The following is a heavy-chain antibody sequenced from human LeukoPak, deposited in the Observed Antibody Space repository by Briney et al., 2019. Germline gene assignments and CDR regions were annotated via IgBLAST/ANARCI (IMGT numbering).Heavy chain of an antibody. CDR1: GGSFSGYY. CDR2: IHYSGST. Sequence: SETLSLTCAVYGGSFSGYYWSWIRQPPGKVLEWIGSIHYSGSTNYNPSLKSRVTISVDTSKNQFSLKLSSVTAADTAVYYCARGYCSGGSCYSYYYYNYMDVWGKGTTVTVSS. D-gene: IGHD2-15*01. CDR3: ARGYCSGGSCYSYYYYNYMDV. J-gene: IGHJ6*03. V-gene: IGHV4-34*01.